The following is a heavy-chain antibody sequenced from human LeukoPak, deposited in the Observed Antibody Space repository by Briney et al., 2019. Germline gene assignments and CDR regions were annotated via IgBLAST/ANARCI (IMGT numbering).Heavy chain of an antibody. J-gene: IGHJ4*02. V-gene: IGHV3-33*08. D-gene: IGHD4-11*01. CDR1: GLTLSHYG. CDR3: ATDAQRGFDYSNSLEH. Sequence: GVSLTLSCEASGLTLSHYGMHWVRRARGGGVECVAVVWSEATNQYCADSVKGRFTISRDNFNNTVSLQMNTLRAEDTAVYYCATDAQRGFDYSNSLEHWGQGSLVTVSS. CDR2: VWSEATNQ.